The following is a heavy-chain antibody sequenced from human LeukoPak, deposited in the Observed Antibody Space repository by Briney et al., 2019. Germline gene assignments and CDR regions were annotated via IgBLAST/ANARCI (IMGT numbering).Heavy chain of an antibody. J-gene: IGHJ5*02. CDR2: INHSGST. CDR3: ARSQLYGSGSYGDWFDP. Sequence: SETLSLTCAVSGYSISSGYYWRWIRQPPGKGLEWIGEINHSGSTNYNPSLKSRVTISVDTSKNQFSLKLSSVTAADTAVYYCARSQLYGSGSYGDWFDPWGQGTLVTVSS. D-gene: IGHD3-10*01. V-gene: IGHV4-38-2*01. CDR1: GYSISSGYY.